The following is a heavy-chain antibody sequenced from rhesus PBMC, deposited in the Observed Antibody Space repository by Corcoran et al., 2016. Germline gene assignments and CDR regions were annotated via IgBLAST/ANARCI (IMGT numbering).Heavy chain of an antibody. CDR3: ARARRGSGWYFDL. CDR1: GYSISGYY. CDR2: ITYSGST. V-gene: IGHV4-122*02. D-gene: IGHD6-31*01. J-gene: IGHJ2*01. Sequence: QVQLQESGPGLVKPSETLSLTCAVSGYSISGYYWSWIRQAPGKGLEWIGYITYSGSTSYNPSLKRRVTISRDTSKNQFSLKLSAVTAADTAVYYCARARRGSGWYFDLWGPGTPITISS.